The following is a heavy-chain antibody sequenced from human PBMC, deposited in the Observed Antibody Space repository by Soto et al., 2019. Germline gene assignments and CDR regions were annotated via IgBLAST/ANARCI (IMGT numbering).Heavy chain of an antibody. CDR3: ARDYYGSGHPYGMDV. CDR1: GGSISSGDYY. CDR2: IYYSGST. Sequence: PSETLSLTCTVSGGSISSGDYYWSWIRQPPGKGLEWIGYIYYSGSTYYNPSLKSRVTISVDTSKNQFSLKLSSVTAADTAVYYCARDYYGSGHPYGMDVWGQGTTVIVSS. J-gene: IGHJ6*02. D-gene: IGHD3-10*01. V-gene: IGHV4-30-4*01.